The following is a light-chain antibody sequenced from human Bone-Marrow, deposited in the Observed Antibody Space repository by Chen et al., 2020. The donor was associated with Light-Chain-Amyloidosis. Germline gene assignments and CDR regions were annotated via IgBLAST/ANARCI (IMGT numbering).Light chain of an antibody. Sequence: SYDLTQPPSVSVSPGQPATTTCPGDDLPTKYAYWYQQKPGQAPVLVIHRDTERPSGISERFSGSSSGTTATLTISGVQAEDEADYHCQSADSSGTYEVIFGGGTKLTVL. CDR3: QSADSSGTYEVI. V-gene: IGLV3-25*03. CDR1: DLPTKY. CDR2: RDT. J-gene: IGLJ2*01.